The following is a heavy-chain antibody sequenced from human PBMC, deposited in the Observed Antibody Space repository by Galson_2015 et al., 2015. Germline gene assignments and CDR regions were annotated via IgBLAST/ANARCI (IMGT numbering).Heavy chain of an antibody. CDR1: GFTFNSYS. Sequence: SLRLSCAASGFTFNSYSMNWVRQAPGKGLEWVSSISSSSSYIYYADSVKGRFTISRDNSKNTLYLQMNSLRAEDTAVYYCANSLGYCSSTSCSIGQYWGQGTLVTVSS. D-gene: IGHD2-2*01. J-gene: IGHJ4*02. CDR3: ANSLGYCSSTSCSIGQY. V-gene: IGHV3-21*04. CDR2: ISSSSSYI.